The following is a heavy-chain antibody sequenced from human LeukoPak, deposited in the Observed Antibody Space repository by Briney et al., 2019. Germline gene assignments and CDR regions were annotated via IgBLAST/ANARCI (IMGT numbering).Heavy chain of an antibody. CDR3: ARGWVDPSPGSYYYYYMDV. J-gene: IGHJ6*03. Sequence: ASVKVSRKASGGTFSSYAISWVRQAPGQGLEWMGGIIPIFGTANYAQKFQGRVTITADESTSTAYMELSSLRSEDTAVYYCARGWVDPSPGSYYYYYMDVWGKGTTVTVSS. V-gene: IGHV1-69*01. CDR2: IIPIFGTA. CDR1: GGTFSSYA. D-gene: IGHD3-16*01.